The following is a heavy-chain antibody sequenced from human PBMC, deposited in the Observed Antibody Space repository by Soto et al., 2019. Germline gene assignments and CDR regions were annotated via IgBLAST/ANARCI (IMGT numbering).Heavy chain of an antibody. CDR1: GGTFSSYA. D-gene: IGHD4-4*01. J-gene: IGHJ6*02. CDR2: IIPIFGTA. V-gene: IGHV1-69*13. CDR3: ARFSSNFPYYYYYYGMDV. Sequence: GDSVKVSCKSSGGTFSSYAISWVRQAPVQVLEWMGGIIPIFGTANYAQKFQGRVTITADESTSTAYMELSSLRSEDTAVYYCARFSSNFPYYYYYYGMDVWGQGTTVTVSS.